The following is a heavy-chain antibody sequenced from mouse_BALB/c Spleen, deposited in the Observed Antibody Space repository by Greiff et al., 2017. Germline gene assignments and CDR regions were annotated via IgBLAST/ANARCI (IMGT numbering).Heavy chain of an antibody. CDR1: GFTFSSFG. CDR3: ATTVVGGVDY. V-gene: IGHV5-17*02. Sequence: EVKLVESGGGLVQPGGSRKLSCAASGFTFSSFGMHWVRQAPEKGLEWVAYISSGSSTIYYADTVKGRFTISRDNPKNTLFLQMTSLRSEDTAMYYCATTVVGGVDYGGQGTTLTVSS. J-gene: IGHJ2*01. CDR2: ISSGSSTI. D-gene: IGHD1-1*01.